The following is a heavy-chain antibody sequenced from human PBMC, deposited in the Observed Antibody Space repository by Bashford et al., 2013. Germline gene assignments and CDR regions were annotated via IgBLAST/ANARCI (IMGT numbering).Heavy chain of an antibody. D-gene: IGHD4-23*01. CDR3: ARAYNSTYYGGWFDP. J-gene: IGHJ5*02. V-gene: IGHV1-2*02. CDR2: ISPDSGAT. Sequence: ASVKVSCKASGYTFNSYYIHWVRQAPGQGLEWMGWISPDSGATNYAQKFQGRVTMTRDTAISTAYLDLSGLLSDDTAVYYCARAYNSTYYGGWFDPWGQGTLVTVSS. CDR1: GYTFNSYY.